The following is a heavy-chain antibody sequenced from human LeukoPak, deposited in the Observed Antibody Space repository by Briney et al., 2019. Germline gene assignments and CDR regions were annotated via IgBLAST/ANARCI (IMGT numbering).Heavy chain of an antibody. J-gene: IGHJ6*03. CDR1: GYTFTGYY. CDR3: ASNLRIAAAGSYYYYYMDV. Sequence: ASVKVSCKASGYTFTGYYIHWVRQAPGHGLEWMGWINPNSGGTNSAQKFQGRVTMTRDTSISTAYMELSRLRSDDTAVYYCASNLRIAAAGSYYYYYMDVWGKGTTVTVSS. CDR2: INPNSGGT. D-gene: IGHD6-13*01. V-gene: IGHV1-2*02.